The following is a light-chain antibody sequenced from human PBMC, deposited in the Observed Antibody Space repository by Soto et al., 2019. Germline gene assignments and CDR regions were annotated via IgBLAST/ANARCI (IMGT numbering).Light chain of an antibody. CDR2: GNI. CDR3: HSFDSRLIGLL. J-gene: IGLJ2*01. CDR1: NSNIGAGYD. V-gene: IGLV1-40*01. Sequence: QSALTQPPSVTGAPGQRVTISCTGSNSNIGAGYDVHWYRQFPGTAPKLLIYGNINRPSGVPDRFSGSKSVTSASLAITGLQAEDEAHYYCHSFDSRLIGLLFGGGTKLTVL.